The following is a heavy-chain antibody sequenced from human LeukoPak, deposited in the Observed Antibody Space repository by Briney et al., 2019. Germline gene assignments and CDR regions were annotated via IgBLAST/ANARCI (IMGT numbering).Heavy chain of an antibody. V-gene: IGHV4-59*01. Sequence: SETLSLTCTVSGGSISSYYWSWIRQPPGKGLEWIGYIYYSGSTNYNPSLKSRVTISVDTSKNQFSLKLSSVTAADTAVYYCASLGYSIKPYYMDVWGKGTTVTASS. CDR3: ASLGYSIKPYYMDV. J-gene: IGHJ6*03. D-gene: IGHD6-13*01. CDR1: GGSISSYY. CDR2: IYYSGST.